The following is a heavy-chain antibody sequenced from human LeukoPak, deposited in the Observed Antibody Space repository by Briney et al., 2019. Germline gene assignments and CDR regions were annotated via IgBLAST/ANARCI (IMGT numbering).Heavy chain of an antibody. V-gene: IGHV1-46*01. CDR3: ARDRNSGRWLQSPTGY. CDR2: INPSGGST. Sequence: GASVKVSCKASGYTFTSYYMHWVRQAPGQGLEWMGIINPSGGSTSYAQKFQGRVTMTRDTSTSTVYMELSSLRSEDTAVYYCARDRNSGRWLQSPTGYWGQGTLVTVSP. J-gene: IGHJ4*02. CDR1: GYTFTSYY. D-gene: IGHD5-24*01.